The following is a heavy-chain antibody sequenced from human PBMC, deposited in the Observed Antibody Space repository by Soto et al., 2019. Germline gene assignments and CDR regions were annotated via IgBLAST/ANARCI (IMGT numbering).Heavy chain of an antibody. CDR1: GGSFSGYY. Sequence: PSETLSLTCAVYGGSFSGYYWSWIRQPPGKGLEWIGEINHSGGTNYNPSLKSRVTISVDTSKTQFSLKLSSVTAADTAVYYCARVPSIAAAKFDYRGQGTLVTVSS. J-gene: IGHJ4*02. V-gene: IGHV4-34*01. D-gene: IGHD6-13*01. CDR2: INHSGGT. CDR3: ARVPSIAAAKFDY.